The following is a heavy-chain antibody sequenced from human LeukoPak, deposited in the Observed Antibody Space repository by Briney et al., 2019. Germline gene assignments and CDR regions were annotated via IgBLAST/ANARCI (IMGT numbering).Heavy chain of an antibody. CDR2: INPNSGGT. Sequence: ASGYTFTGYYMHWVRQAPGQGLEWMGWINPNSGGTNYAQKLLGRFTKTWDTSISTAYGGLSRLRSDDTAVYYCARGASGVDTVTTSCFDDWGQGTLVTVSS. CDR1: GYTFTGYY. V-gene: IGHV1-2*02. J-gene: IGHJ5*02. D-gene: IGHD4-17*01. CDR3: ARGASGVDTVTTSCFDD.